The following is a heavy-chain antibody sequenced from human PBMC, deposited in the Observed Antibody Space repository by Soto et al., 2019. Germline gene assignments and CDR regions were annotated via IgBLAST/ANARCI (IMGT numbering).Heavy chain of an antibody. V-gene: IGHV5-10-1*01. J-gene: IGHJ4*02. D-gene: IGHD3-22*01. CDR3: ARQRDYYDSSGYYLDY. CDR2: IDPSDSYT. CDR1: GYSFTSYW. Sequence: HGESLKISCKGSGYSFTSYWISWVRQMPGKGLEWMGRIDPSDSYTNYSPSFQGHVTISADKSISTAYLQWSSLKASDTAMYYCARQRDYYDSSGYYLDYLGQGTLVTVSS.